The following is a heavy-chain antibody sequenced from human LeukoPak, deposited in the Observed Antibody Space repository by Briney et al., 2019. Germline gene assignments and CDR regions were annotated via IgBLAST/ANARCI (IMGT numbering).Heavy chain of an antibody. CDR1: GFTFDDYA. CDR3: AKARSSSSSEAYFDY. CDR2: ISWNSGSI. D-gene: IGHD6-6*01. V-gene: IGHV3-9*01. Sequence: GRSLRLSCAASGFTFDDYAMHWVRQAPGKGLEWVSGISWNSGSIGYADSVKGRFTISRDNAKNSLYLQMNSLRAEDTALYYCAKARSSSSSEAYFDYWGQGPLVTVSS. J-gene: IGHJ4*02.